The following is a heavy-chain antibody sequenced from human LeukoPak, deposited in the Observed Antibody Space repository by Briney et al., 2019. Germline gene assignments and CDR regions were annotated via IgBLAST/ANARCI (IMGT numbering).Heavy chain of an antibody. CDR2: ISAYNGNT. Sequence: AASVKVSCKASGYTFTSYGISWVRQAPGQGLEWMGWISAYNGNTNYAQKLQGRVTMTTDTSTSTAYMELRSLRSDDTAVYYCVRTVVGATVDYWGQGTLVTVSS. J-gene: IGHJ4*02. CDR1: GYTFTSYG. CDR3: VRTVVGATVDY. V-gene: IGHV1-18*01. D-gene: IGHD1-26*01.